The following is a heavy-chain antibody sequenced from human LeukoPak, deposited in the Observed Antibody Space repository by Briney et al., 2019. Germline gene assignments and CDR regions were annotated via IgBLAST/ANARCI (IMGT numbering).Heavy chain of an antibody. Sequence: GGSRRLSCAASGFTFSSYSMNWVRQAPGKGLEWVSSISSSSSYIYYADSVKGRFTISRDNAKNSLYLQMNSLRAEDTAVCYCAREGSSWPMDFDYWGQGTLVTVSS. J-gene: IGHJ4*02. V-gene: IGHV3-21*01. CDR3: AREGSSWPMDFDY. D-gene: IGHD6-13*01. CDR1: GFTFSSYS. CDR2: ISSSSSYI.